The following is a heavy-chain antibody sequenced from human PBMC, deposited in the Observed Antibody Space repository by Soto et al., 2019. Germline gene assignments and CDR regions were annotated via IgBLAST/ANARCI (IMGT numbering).Heavy chain of an antibody. CDR3: AKDGIVVVPAAPHLYYGMDV. CDR2: ISGSGGST. Sequence: PGGSLRLSCAASGFTFSSYAMSWVRQAPGKGLEWVSAISGSGGSTYYADSVKGRFTISRDNSKNTLYLQMNSLRAEDTAVYYCAKDGIVVVPAAPHLYYGMDVWGQGTTVTV. CDR1: GFTFSSYA. D-gene: IGHD2-2*01. J-gene: IGHJ6*02. V-gene: IGHV3-23*01.